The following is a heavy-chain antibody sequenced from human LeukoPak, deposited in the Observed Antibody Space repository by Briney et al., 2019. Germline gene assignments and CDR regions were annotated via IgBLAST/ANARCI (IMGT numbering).Heavy chain of an antibody. CDR1: GGSISSYY. V-gene: IGHV4-59*08. J-gene: IGHJ5*02. Sequence: PSETLSLTCTVSGGSISSYYWSWIRQPPGKGLEWIGYIFHSGSTNYSPSLKSRVTMSVDTSKSQFSLKLSSVTAADTAGYYCARHSQVVRGWFDPWGQGTLVTVSS. D-gene: IGHD3-10*01. CDR3: ARHSQVVRGWFDP. CDR2: IFHSGST.